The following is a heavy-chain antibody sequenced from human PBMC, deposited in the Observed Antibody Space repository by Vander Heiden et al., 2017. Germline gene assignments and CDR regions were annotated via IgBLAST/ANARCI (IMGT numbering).Heavy chain of an antibody. CDR1: GFTFSSYG. D-gene: IGHD1-1*01. CDR3: VRDEEIVQDPDDPFRQSEDCHH. V-gene: IGHV3-33*01. J-gene: IGHJ1*01. CDR2: IWFDGSNK. Sequence: QVQLVESGGGVVQPGRSLRLSCSASGFTFSSYGMHWVRQAPGKGLEWVAVIWFDGSNKYYVDSVKGRFTISRDDSKNTLYLQMNRLRDEDTAVYFCVRDEEIVQDPDDPFRQSEDCHHWVQGTLGSVS.